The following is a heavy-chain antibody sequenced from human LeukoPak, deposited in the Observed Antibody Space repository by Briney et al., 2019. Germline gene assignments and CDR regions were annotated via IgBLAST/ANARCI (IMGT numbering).Heavy chain of an antibody. Sequence: GGSLRLSCAASGFTVSSNYMSWVRQAPGKGLEWVSVIYSGGSTYYADSVKGRFTISRDNSKNTLYLQMNSLRAEDTAVYYCARVVVIAIGGPYYFDYWGQGTLVTVSS. J-gene: IGHJ4*02. D-gene: IGHD2-21*01. V-gene: IGHV3-53*01. CDR3: ARVVVIAIGGPYYFDY. CDR2: IYSGGST. CDR1: GFTVSSNY.